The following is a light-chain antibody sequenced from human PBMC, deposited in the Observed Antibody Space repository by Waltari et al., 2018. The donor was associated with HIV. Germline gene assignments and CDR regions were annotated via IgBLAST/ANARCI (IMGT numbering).Light chain of an antibody. Sequence: QSVLTQPPAVSAAPGQKVAIACSGTTSNLGNNFVCWYQKLQGTSPKRLIFDNHKGPYGFSVRFSASKSGTSATLAITGLHSGDEAGYYCGTWDTRLNAVVFGGGTKVSVL. CDR3: GTWDTRLNAVV. CDR1: TSNLGNNF. CDR2: DNH. J-gene: IGLJ3*02. V-gene: IGLV1-51*01.